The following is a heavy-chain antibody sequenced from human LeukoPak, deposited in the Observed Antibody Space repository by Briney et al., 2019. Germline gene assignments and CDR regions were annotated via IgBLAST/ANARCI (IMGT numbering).Heavy chain of an antibody. Sequence: SETLSLTCTVSGGSISSSSYYWSWIRQPAGKGLEWIGRIYTSGSTNYNPSLKSRVTMSVDTSKNQFSLKLSSVTAADTAVYYCARVERNWFDPWGQGTLVTVSS. D-gene: IGHD1-1*01. CDR2: IYTSGST. CDR1: GGSISSSSYY. CDR3: ARVERNWFDP. J-gene: IGHJ5*02. V-gene: IGHV4-61*02.